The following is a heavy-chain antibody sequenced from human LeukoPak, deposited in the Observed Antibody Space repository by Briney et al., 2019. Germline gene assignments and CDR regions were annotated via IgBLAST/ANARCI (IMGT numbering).Heavy chain of an antibody. CDR3: ARTSWNDIPYLDY. CDR2: ISSSSSTK. CDR1: GGSISSYY. J-gene: IGHJ4*02. D-gene: IGHD1-1*01. Sequence: LSLTCTVSGGSISSYYWSWIRQPPGKGLEWVSYISSSSSTKYYADSVKGRFTISRDNARNSLYLQMNSLRAEDTAIYYCARTSWNDIPYLDYWGQGTLVTVSS. V-gene: IGHV3-11*04.